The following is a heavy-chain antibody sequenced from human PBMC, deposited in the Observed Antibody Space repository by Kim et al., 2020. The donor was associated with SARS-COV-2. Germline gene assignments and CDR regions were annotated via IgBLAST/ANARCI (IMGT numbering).Heavy chain of an antibody. CDR2: IRAGGDIT. CDR3: AKDRSPFILTGYFFDF. CDR1: GFTFRNFA. V-gene: IGHV3-23*01. J-gene: IGHJ4*02. D-gene: IGHD3-9*01. Sequence: GGSLRLSCAASGFTFRNFAMNWVRQAPGKGLEWVASIRAGGDITYYADSVKGRFTVSRDNSKNTVYLQMNSLRAEDTAVYYCAKDRSPFILTGYFFDFWGQGTLVAVSS.